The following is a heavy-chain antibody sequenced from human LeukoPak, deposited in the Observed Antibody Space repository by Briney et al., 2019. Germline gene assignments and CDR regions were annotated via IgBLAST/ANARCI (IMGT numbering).Heavy chain of an antibody. CDR1: GGSFSGYY. Sequence: PSETLSLTCAVYGGSFSGYYWSWIRQPPGKGLEWIGEINHSRRTTYNPSLKSRVTISVDTSKNQFSLKLSSVTAADTAVYYCARDWGVSARPGYMDVWGKGTTVTVSS. CDR3: ARDWGVSARPGYMDV. CDR2: INHSRRT. J-gene: IGHJ6*03. D-gene: IGHD6-6*01. V-gene: IGHV4-34*01.